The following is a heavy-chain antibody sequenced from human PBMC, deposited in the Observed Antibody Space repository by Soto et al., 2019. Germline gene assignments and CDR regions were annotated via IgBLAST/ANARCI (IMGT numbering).Heavy chain of an antibody. CDR3: ARGGLYDYIWGSYRYFRGSAFDI. D-gene: IGHD3-16*02. Sequence: GASVKVSCKATGYTFTSYDINWVRQATGQGLEWMGRMNPNSGNTGYAQKFQGRVTMIRNTSISTAYMELSSLRSEDTAVYYCARGGLYDYIWGSYRYFRGSAFDIWGQGTMVTVSS. CDR2: MNPNSGNT. V-gene: IGHV1-8*01. CDR1: GYTFTSYD. J-gene: IGHJ3*02.